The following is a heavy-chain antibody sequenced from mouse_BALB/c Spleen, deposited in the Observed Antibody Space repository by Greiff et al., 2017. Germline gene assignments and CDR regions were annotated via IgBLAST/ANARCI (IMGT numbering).Heavy chain of an antibody. V-gene: IGHV10-1*02. J-gene: IGHJ1*01. CDR2: IRSKSNNYAT. D-gene: IGHD2-1*01. CDR3: VRGNYRYFDV. CDR1: GFTFNTYA. Sequence: GGGLVQPKGSLKLSCAASGFTFNTYAMNWVRQAPGKGLEWVARIRSKSNNYATYYADSVKDRFTISRDDSQSMLYLQMNNLKTEDTAMYYCVRGNYRYFDVWGAGTAVTVSS.